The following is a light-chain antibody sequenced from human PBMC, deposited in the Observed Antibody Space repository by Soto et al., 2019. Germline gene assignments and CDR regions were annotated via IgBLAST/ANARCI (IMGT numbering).Light chain of an antibody. CDR1: QSISSW. CDR2: DAS. CDR3: QQYNSFPLT. Sequence: DIQMTQSPSTLSASIGDRVTITCRASQSISSWLAWYQQKPGKAPKLLIYDASSLESGVPSRFSGSGSGTEFTLTISSLQPDDFATYYCQQYNSFPLTFGGGTKVEIK. J-gene: IGKJ4*01. V-gene: IGKV1-5*01.